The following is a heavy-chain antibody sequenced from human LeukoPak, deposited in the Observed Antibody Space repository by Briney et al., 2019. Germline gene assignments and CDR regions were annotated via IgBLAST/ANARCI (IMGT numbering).Heavy chain of an antibody. J-gene: IGHJ6*03. CDR2: IHPGDSDT. CDR3: ARVGTYYYYHMDV. CDR1: GYSFTSYW. V-gene: IGHV5-51*01. Sequence: GESLKISCKGSGYSFTSYWIGWVRQMPGKGLEWMGIIHPGDSDTRYSPSFQGQVTISADKSISTAYLQWSSLKASDTAIYYCARVGTYYYYHMDVWGKGTTVTVFS. D-gene: IGHD1-1*01.